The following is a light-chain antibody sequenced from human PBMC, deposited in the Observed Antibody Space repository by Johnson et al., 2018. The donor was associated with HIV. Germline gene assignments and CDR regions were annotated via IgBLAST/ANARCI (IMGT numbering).Light chain of an antibody. CDR3: GTWDNSLSAGV. Sequence: QSVLTQPPSLSAAPGQNVTISCSGATSNIGTNSVSWYKKFPGTAPKLLIYEDTKRPSGIPDRFSGSKSGTSATLGISGLQTGDEADYYCGTWDNSLSAGVFGSGTKVTVL. CDR1: TSNIGTNS. J-gene: IGLJ1*01. V-gene: IGLV1-51*02. CDR2: EDT.